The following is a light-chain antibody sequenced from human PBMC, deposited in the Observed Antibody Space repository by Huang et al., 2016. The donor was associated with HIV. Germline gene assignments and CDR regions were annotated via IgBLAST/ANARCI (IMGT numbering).Light chain of an antibody. J-gene: IGKJ2*01. CDR3: QQYNNWPRT. CDR1: QYVSSN. Sequence: ERVMTQSPDTLSVSPGERATLYCRASQYVSSNLAWYQQKPGQATRLLVYGASTRVIDIPDRVSGSGCGTEVSVTISSLQSEESAVYYCQQYNNWPRTFGQGTKLEIK. CDR2: GAS. V-gene: IGKV3-15*01.